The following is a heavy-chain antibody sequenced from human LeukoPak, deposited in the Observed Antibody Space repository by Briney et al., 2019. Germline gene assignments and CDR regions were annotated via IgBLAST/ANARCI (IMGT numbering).Heavy chain of an antibody. CDR2: MNPNSGNT. D-gene: IGHD6-13*01. CDR1: GYTFTSYD. J-gene: IGHJ4*02. V-gene: IGHV1-8*01. CDR3: ARGSESIAAAEF. Sequence: GASVKVPCKASGYTFTSYDINWVRQATGQGLEWMGWMNPNSGNTGYAQKFQGRVTITRNTSISTAYMELSSLRSEDTAVYYCARGSESIAAAEFWGQGTLVTVSS.